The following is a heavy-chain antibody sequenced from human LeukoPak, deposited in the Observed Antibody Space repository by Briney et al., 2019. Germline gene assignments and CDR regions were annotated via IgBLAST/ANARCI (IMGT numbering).Heavy chain of an antibody. Sequence: SETLSLTCTVSGGSISSYYWSWIRQPAGKGLEWIGRIYTSGSTNYNPSLKSRVTMSVDTSKNQFSLKLSSVTAADTAVYYCARVLQYYDFWSGSVDYYYMDVWGKGTTVTVSS. CDR2: IYTSGST. CDR3: ARVLQYYDFWSGSVDYYYMDV. D-gene: IGHD3-3*01. CDR1: GGSISSYY. J-gene: IGHJ6*03. V-gene: IGHV4-4*07.